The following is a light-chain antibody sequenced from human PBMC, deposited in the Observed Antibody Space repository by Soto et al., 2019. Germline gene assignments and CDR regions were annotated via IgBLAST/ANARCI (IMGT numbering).Light chain of an antibody. CDR3: QQYNSYPWT. V-gene: IGKV1-5*01. CDR1: QSISSW. CDR2: DAS. Sequence: DIQMTQSPSTLSASVGDRVTITCRASQSISSWLAWYQQKPGKAPKLLIYDASSLESGVPSRFSGSGSGTEFTLTISSLQPDYFATSYCQQYNSYPWTFGQGTKVEIK. J-gene: IGKJ1*01.